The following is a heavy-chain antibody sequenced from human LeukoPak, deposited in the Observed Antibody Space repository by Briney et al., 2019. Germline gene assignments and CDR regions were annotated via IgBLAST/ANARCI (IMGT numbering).Heavy chain of an antibody. V-gene: IGHV3-23*01. CDR3: AKDVGKWESLHFFDY. D-gene: IGHD1-26*01. CDR1: GFIFSSSA. CDR2: TSGGGTDT. Sequence: GGSLRLSCVGSGFIFSSSAMSWVRQAPGKGLEWVSGTSGGGTDTYYADSVKGRFTISRDNSKNTLYLQMNSLRGDDTAVYYCAKDVGKWESLHFFDYWGQGTLVTVSS. J-gene: IGHJ4*02.